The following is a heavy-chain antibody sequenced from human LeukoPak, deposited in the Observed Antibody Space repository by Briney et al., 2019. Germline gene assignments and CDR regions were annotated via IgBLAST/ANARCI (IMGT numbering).Heavy chain of an antibody. CDR1: GFTFSSYA. D-gene: IGHD1-20*01. Sequence: GGSLRLSCAASGFTFSSYATSWVRQAPGKGLEWVSTISGSAGSTYYAGSVKGRFTISRDNSKNTLYLQINSLRAEDTAIYYCAKSIRDRYYFDYWGQGTLVTVSS. CDR2: ISGSAGST. CDR3: AKSIRDRYYFDY. J-gene: IGHJ4*02. V-gene: IGHV3-23*01.